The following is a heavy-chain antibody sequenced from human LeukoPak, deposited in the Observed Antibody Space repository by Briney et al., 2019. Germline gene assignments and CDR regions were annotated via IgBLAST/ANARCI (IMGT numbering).Heavy chain of an antibody. V-gene: IGHV1-2*02. D-gene: IGHD2-2*02. CDR1: RYTFTGYY. J-gene: IGHJ4*02. CDR2: INPNSGGT. Sequence: ASVKVSCKASRYTFTGYYMHWVRQAPGQGLEWMGWINPNSGGTNYAQKLQGRVTMTTDTSTSTAYMELRSLRSDDTAVYYCARVQAVVVPAAIPGYFDYWGQGTLVTVSS. CDR3: ARVQAVVVPAAIPGYFDY.